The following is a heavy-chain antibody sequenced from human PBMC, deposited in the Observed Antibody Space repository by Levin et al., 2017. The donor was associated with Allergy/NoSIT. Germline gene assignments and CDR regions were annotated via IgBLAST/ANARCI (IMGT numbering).Heavy chain of an antibody. J-gene: IGHJ4*02. CDR2: IYYSGST. V-gene: IGHV4-59*01. CDR3: AREGGGYSYGLDY. CDR1: GGSISSYY. Sequence: SETLSLTCTVSGGSISSYYWNWIRQPPGKGLEWIGYIYYSGSTNYNPSLKSRVTISVDTSKNQLSLKLSSVTAADTAVYYCAREGGGYSYGLDYWGQGTLVTVSS. D-gene: IGHD5-18*01.